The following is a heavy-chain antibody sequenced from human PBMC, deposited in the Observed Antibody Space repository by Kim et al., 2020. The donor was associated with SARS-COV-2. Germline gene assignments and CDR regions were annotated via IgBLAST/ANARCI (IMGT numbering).Heavy chain of an antibody. Sequence: GGSLRLSCAASGFTFSSYSMNWVRQAPGKGLEWVSSISSSSSYIYYADSVKGRFTISRDNAKNSLYLQMNSLRAEDTAVYYCASGRWWELMGAAFDIWGQGTMVTVSS. CDR2: ISSSSSYI. V-gene: IGHV3-21*04. J-gene: IGHJ3*02. D-gene: IGHD1-26*01. CDR3: ASGRWWELMGAAFDI. CDR1: GFTFSSYS.